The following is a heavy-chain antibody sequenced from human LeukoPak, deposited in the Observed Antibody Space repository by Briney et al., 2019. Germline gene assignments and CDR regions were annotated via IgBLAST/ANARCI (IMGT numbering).Heavy chain of an antibody. Sequence: GGSLRLSCAASGFTFSSYWMSWVGQAPGKGLEGGANIKQEGSEKNYVDSVKGRFTISRDNAKNSLYLQMNSLRAEDTAVYYCARDDCSSISCYHNWFDPWGQGTLVTVSS. CDR3: ARDDCSSISCYHNWFDP. CDR2: IKQEGSEK. V-gene: IGHV3-7*01. J-gene: IGHJ5*02. CDR1: GFTFSSYW. D-gene: IGHD2-2*01.